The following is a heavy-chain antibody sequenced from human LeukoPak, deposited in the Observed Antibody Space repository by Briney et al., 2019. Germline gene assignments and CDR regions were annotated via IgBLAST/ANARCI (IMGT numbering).Heavy chain of an antibody. D-gene: IGHD2-2*01. V-gene: IGHV1-3*01. CDR3: ARAYCSSTSCYPWYNWFDP. CDR2: INAGNGNT. J-gene: IGHJ5*02. Sequence: ASVKVSCKASGYTFTSYAMHWVRQAPGQRLEWMGWINAGNGNTKYSQKFQGRVTITRDTSASTAYMELSSLRSEDTAVYYCARAYCSSTSCYPWYNWFDPWGQGTLVTVSS. CDR1: GYTFTSYA.